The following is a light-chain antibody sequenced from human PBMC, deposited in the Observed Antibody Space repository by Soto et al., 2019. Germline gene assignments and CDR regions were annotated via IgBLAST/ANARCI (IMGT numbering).Light chain of an antibody. CDR1: QGISSD. CDR3: QQLNIYPIT. J-gene: IGKJ5*01. CDR2: TAS. Sequence: DILLTQSPSFLSASVGDRVTITCRASQGISSDLAWYQQKPGKAPNLLIYTASTLQTGVPSRFSCSRSATEFTLTITSLQPEDFATYYCQQLNIYPITFGQGTRLEIK. V-gene: IGKV1-9*01.